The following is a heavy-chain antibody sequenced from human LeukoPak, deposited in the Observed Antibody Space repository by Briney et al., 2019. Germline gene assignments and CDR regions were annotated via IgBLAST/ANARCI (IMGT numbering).Heavy chain of an antibody. CDR2: INTNTGNP. CDR3: ARDLVVCSGGSCYSHWFDP. D-gene: IGHD2-15*01. Sequence: GASVKVSCKASGYTFTSYAMNWVRQAPGQGLEWMGWINTNTGNPTYAQGFTGRFVFSLDTSVSTAYLQISSLKAEDTAVYYCARDLVVCSGGSCYSHWFDPWGQGTLVTVSS. J-gene: IGHJ5*02. V-gene: IGHV7-4-1*02. CDR1: GYTFTSYA.